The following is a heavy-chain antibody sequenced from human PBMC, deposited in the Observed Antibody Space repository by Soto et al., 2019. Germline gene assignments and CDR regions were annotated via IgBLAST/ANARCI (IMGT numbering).Heavy chain of an antibody. V-gene: IGHV3-7*01. CDR3: ARAVRSSGWYDLGAFDI. D-gene: IGHD6-19*01. Sequence: EVQLVESGGGLVQPGGSLRLSCAASGFTFSSYWMSWVRQAPGKGLEWVANIKQDGSEKYYVVSVKGRFTISRDNAKNSLYLQMNSLRAEDTAVYYCARAVRSSGWYDLGAFDIWGQGTMVTVSS. CDR2: IKQDGSEK. J-gene: IGHJ3*02. CDR1: GFTFSSYW.